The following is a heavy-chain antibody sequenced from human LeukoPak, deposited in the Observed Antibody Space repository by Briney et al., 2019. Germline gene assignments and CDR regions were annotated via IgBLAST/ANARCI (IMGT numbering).Heavy chain of an antibody. J-gene: IGHJ3*02. CDR3: AREGITSSGDDAFDI. CDR2: IKQDGRDK. D-gene: IGHD6-13*01. Sequence: PGGSLRLSCAASGFTFSRHYMTWVRQASGKGLEWVANIKQDGRDKYFVDSVRGRFTISRDNAKNSLYLRMNSLRAEDTAVYYCAREGITSSGDDAFDIWGQGTMVTVSS. V-gene: IGHV3-7*01. CDR1: GFTFSRHY.